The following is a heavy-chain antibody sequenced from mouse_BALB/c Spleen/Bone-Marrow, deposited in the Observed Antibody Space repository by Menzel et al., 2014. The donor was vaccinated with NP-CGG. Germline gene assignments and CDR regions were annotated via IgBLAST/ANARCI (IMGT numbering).Heavy chain of an antibody. CDR3: TLTGTGAMDY. CDR1: GFTFSSYW. V-gene: IGHV6-6*02. Sequence: EVQGVESGGGLVQPGGSMKLSCVASGFTFSSYWMSWVRRSPEKGLEWVAEIRLKSDNYATHYAESVKGKFTISRDDSKSRLYLQMNSLRAEDTGIYYCTLTGTGAMDYWGQGTSVTVSS. D-gene: IGHD4-1*01. CDR2: IRLKSDNYAT. J-gene: IGHJ4*01.